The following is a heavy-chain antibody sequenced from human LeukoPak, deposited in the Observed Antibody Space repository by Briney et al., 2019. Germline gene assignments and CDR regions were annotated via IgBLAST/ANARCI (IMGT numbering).Heavy chain of an antibody. D-gene: IGHD4-23*01. CDR1: GFTFSSYA. CDR3: ARDGRNYGGSIDY. V-gene: IGHV3-33*08. Sequence: GGSLRLSCAASGFTFSSYAMHWVRQAPGKGLEWVAVIWYDGSNKYYADSVKGRFTISRDNSKNTLYLQMNSLRAEDTAVYYCARDGRNYGGSIDYWGQGTLVTVSS. CDR2: IWYDGSNK. J-gene: IGHJ4*02.